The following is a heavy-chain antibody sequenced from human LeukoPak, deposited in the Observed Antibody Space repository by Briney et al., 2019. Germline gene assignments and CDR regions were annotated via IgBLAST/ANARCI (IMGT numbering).Heavy chain of an antibody. V-gene: IGHV3-23*01. Sequence: GGSLRLSCAASGFTFSSYGMSWVRQAPGKGLEWVSAISGSGGSTYYADSVKGRFTISRDNSKNTLYLQMNSLRAEDTAVYYCARGKGTSYLSSFDYWGQGTLVTVSS. CDR3: ARGKGTSYLSSFDY. J-gene: IGHJ4*02. CDR2: ISGSGGST. D-gene: IGHD6-6*01. CDR1: GFTFSSYG.